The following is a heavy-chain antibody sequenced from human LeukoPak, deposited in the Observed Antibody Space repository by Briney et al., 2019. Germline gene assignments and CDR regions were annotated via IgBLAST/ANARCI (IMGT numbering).Heavy chain of an antibody. CDR1: GFTFSNYW. J-gene: IGHJ4*02. D-gene: IGHD6-13*01. Sequence: PGGSLRLSCEGSGFTFSNYWMSWVRHAPGKGLEWVTNIKQDGSEKYYVDSVKGRFTISRDNAKNSLFLQMNSLRAEDTAVYYCSRWDSSTWTSDHSDYWGQGTLVTVSS. V-gene: IGHV3-7*04. CDR3: SRWDSSTWTSDHSDY. CDR2: IKQDGSEK.